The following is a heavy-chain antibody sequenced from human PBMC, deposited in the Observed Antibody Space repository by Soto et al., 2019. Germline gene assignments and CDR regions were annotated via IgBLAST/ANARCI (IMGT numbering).Heavy chain of an antibody. Sequence: SETLSLTCAVEGGSLSGYNWSWIRQSPGKGLEWIGEINHFGSTSYNPSLKSRVTLLVDTSKRQFSLKLSSVTAADTAVYYCAKGGDGEDTAMVYYGMDVWGQGTTVTVSS. J-gene: IGHJ6*02. CDR1: GGSLSGYN. D-gene: IGHD5-18*01. V-gene: IGHV4-34*01. CDR3: AKGGDGEDTAMVYYGMDV. CDR2: INHFGST.